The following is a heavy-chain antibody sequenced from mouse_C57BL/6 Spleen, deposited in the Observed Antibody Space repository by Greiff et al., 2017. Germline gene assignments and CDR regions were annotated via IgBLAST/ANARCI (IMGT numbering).Heavy chain of an antibody. CDR1: GYTFTSYW. V-gene: IGHV1-53*01. D-gene: IGHD1-1*01. CDR3: ARSITTVVDFMDYYAMDY. CDR2: INPSNGGT. Sequence: QVQLKQPGTELVKPGASVKLSCKASGYTFTSYWMHWVKQRPGQGLEWIGNINPSNGGTNYNEKFKSKATLTVDKSSSTAYMQLSSLTSEDTAVYYCARSITTVVDFMDYYAMDYWGQGTSVTVSS. J-gene: IGHJ4*01.